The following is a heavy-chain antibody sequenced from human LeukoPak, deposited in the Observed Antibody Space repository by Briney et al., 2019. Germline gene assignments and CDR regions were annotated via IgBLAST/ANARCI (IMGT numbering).Heavy chain of an antibody. D-gene: IGHD3-10*01. CDR3: ATDGMVRGPDAWFDS. J-gene: IGHJ5*01. CDR2: IYSRGST. CDR1: GASISSGRYY. V-gene: IGHV4-61*02. Sequence: SETLSLTCNVAGASISSGRYYWSWIRQPAGKGLEWIGRIYSRGSTNYSPSLKSRVTMSVDTSKNQFSLNLRSVTAADTAVYYCATDGMVRGPDAWFDSWGQGTLVSVSS.